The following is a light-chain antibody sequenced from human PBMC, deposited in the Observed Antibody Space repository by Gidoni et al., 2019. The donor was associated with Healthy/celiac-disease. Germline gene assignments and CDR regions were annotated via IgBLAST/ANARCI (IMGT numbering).Light chain of an antibody. CDR1: SSNIGSNT. V-gene: IGLV1-44*01. CDR3: AAWDDSLNGNWV. CDR2: SNN. J-gene: IGLJ3*02. Sequence: HSALTQPPSASGPPGQRVTISCSGSSSNIGSNTVTWYQQPPGTAPKPLIYSNNQRPSGVPDRFSGSKSGTSASLAISGLQSEDEADYYCAAWDDSLNGNWVFGGGTKLTVL.